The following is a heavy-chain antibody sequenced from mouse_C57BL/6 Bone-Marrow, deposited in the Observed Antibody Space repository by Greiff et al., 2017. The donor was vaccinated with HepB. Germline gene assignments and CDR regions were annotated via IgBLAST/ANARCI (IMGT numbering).Heavy chain of an antibody. J-gene: IGHJ4*01. D-gene: IGHD2-2*01. V-gene: IGHV1-58*01. CDR1: GYTFTSYG. CDR2: IYIGNGYT. CDR3: ARNLWLRIYAMDY. Sequence: EVKVEESGAELVRPGSSVKMSCKTSGYTFTSYGINWVKQRPGQGLEWIGYIYIGNGYTEYNEKFKGKATLTSDTSSSTAYMQLSSLTSEDSAIYFCARNLWLRIYAMDYWGQGTSVTVSS.